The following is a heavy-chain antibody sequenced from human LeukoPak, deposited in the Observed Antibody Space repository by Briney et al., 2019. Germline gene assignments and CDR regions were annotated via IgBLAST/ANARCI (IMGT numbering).Heavy chain of an antibody. D-gene: IGHD4-11*01. CDR3: AKDKGRSYSNYIDY. CDR2: ISWNSGSI. J-gene: IGHJ4*02. V-gene: IGHV3-9*03. CDR1: GFTFDDYA. Sequence: GRSLRLSCAASGFTFDDYAMHWVRQAPGKGLEWVSGISWNSGSIGYADSVKGRFTISRDNAKNSLYLQMNSLRAEDMALYYCAKDKGRSYSNYIDYWGQGTLVTVSS.